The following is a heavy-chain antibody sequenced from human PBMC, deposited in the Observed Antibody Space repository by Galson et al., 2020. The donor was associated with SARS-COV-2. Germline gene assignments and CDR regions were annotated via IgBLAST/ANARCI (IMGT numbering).Heavy chain of an antibody. Sequence: GGSLRLSCSASGFAFSDCAMHWVRQAPGKGLQYVSALSSTGGTSFYADSVSGRFTMSRDNSKNIFYLQMTGLRVEDTAFYYCLAYSSSRHNYWGQGTLVTVSS. CDR2: LSSTGGTS. V-gene: IGHV3-64D*09. CDR3: LAYSSSRHNY. CDR1: GFAFSDCA. J-gene: IGHJ4*02. D-gene: IGHD6-6*01.